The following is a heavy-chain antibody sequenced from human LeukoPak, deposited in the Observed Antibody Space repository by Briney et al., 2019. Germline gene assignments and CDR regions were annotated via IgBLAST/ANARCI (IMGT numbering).Heavy chain of an antibody. CDR3: AKGGCGSTSWYDFGCNWFDP. D-gene: IGHD6-13*01. CDR2: INPSGGST. J-gene: IGHJ5*02. V-gene: IGHV1-46*01. CDR1: GYTFTSYY. Sequence: GASVKVSCKASGYTFTSYYMHWVRQAPGQGLEWMGIINPSGGSTSYAQKFQGRVTINADKSTSTAYMELSSLRSEDTAVYYCAKGGCGSTSWYDFGCNWFDPWGQGTLVTVSS.